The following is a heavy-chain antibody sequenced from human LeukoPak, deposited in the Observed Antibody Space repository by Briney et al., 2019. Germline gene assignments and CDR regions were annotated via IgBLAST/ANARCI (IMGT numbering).Heavy chain of an antibody. D-gene: IGHD2-2*01. V-gene: IGHV1-69*05. CDR3: ATSIVVVPAASFDY. CDR1: GGTFSSYA. J-gene: IGHJ4*02. CDR2: IIPIFGTA. Sequence: SVKVSCKGSGGTFSSYAISWVRQAPGQGLEWMGGIIPIFGTANYAQKFQGRVTITTDESTSTAYMELSSLRSEDTAVYYCATSIVVVPAASFDYWGQGTLVTVSS.